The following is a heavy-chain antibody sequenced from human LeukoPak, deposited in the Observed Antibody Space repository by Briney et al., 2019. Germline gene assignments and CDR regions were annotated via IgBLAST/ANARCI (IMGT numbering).Heavy chain of an antibody. CDR3: ARYGRLEYYFDY. V-gene: IGHV4-39*01. CDR2: IYYSGST. Sequence: SETLSLTCTVSGGSISSSSYYWGWIRQPPGKGLEWIGSIYYSGSTYYNPSLKSRDTISVDTSKNQFSLRLSSVTAADTAVYYCARYGRLEYYFDYWGQGTLVTVSS. J-gene: IGHJ4*02. D-gene: IGHD3-10*01. CDR1: GGSISSSSYY.